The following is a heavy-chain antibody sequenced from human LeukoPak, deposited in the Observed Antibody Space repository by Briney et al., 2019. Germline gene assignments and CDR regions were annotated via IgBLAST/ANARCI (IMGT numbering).Heavy chain of an antibody. CDR2: IYYSGST. CDR1: GGSIISISYY. CDR3: ARLNKLRFGPFDAFDI. J-gene: IGHJ3*02. Sequence: NPSETLSLTCTVSGGSIISISYYWGWIRQPPGKGLEWIGSIYYSGSTYYNPSLKSRVTISVDTSKNQFSLKLSSVTAADTAVYYCARLNKLRFGPFDAFDIWGQGTMVTVSS. V-gene: IGHV4-39*01. D-gene: IGHD3-3*01.